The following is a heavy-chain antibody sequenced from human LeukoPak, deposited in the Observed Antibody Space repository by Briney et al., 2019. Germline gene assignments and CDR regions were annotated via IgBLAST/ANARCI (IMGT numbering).Heavy chain of an antibody. CDR2: INRDGRSA. CDR3: AREKWGVGDRYSYVDY. Sequence: PGGSLRLSCTASAFNLSAYWMTWVRQTPGKGLLWVARINRDGRSAGYADFVKGRSTISRDNSKNTLTMQLDSVTVEDTGVYYCAREKWGVGDRYSYVDYWGQGLLVTVSS. CDR1: AFNLSAYW. D-gene: IGHD3-16*01. J-gene: IGHJ4*02. V-gene: IGHV3-74*01.